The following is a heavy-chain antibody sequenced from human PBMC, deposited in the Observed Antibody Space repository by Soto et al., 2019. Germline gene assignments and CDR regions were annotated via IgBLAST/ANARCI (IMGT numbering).Heavy chain of an antibody. J-gene: IGHJ5*02. CDR1: GGSFSGYY. D-gene: IGHD3-10*01. CDR2: INHSGST. Sequence: PSETLSLTCAVYGGSFSGYYWSWIRQPPGKELEWIGEINHSGSTNYNPSLKSRVTISVDTSKNQFSLKLSSVTAADTAVYYCARTPSEYVLLWFGDVSWFDPWGQGTLVTVSS. V-gene: IGHV4-34*01. CDR3: ARTPSEYVLLWFGDVSWFDP.